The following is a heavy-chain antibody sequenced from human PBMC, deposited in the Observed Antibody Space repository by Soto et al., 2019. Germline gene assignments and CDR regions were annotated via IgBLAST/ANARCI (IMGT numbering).Heavy chain of an antibody. Sequence: GGSLRLSCAASGFTFGDSAVHWVRQASGKGLEWVGRIKSRADNFATAYAASVNGRFTIFRDDSRSTAYLQMNSLETEDTAVYYCCRPIYYNNLAPHWGQGILVTVSS. CDR3: CRPIYYNNLAPH. CDR1: GFTFGDSA. V-gene: IGHV3-73*01. J-gene: IGHJ4*02. CDR2: IKSRADNFAT. D-gene: IGHD3-10*01.